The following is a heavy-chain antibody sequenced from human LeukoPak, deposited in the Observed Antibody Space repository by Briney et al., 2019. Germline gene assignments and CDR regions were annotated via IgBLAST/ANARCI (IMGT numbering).Heavy chain of an antibody. CDR3: ARRGYGDYAPFDY. Sequence: GGPLRLSCAVSGXTVSSNYLTWVRQAPGKGLEWVSIIYSSGSTNYADSVKGRFTISRDNSKNTLYLQMDSLRAEDTAVYYCARRGYGDYAPFDYWGQGTLVTVSS. CDR1: GXTVSSNY. J-gene: IGHJ4*02. D-gene: IGHD4-17*01. V-gene: IGHV3-66*04. CDR2: IYSSGST.